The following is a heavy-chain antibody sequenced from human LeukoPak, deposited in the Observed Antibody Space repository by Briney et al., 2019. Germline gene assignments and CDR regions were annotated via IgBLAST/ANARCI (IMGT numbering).Heavy chain of an antibody. CDR2: INPGGSSI. V-gene: IGHV3-74*01. CDR1: GFTFSSYW. Sequence: GGSLRLSCAASGFTFSSYWMHWVRQVPGKGLVWVARINPGGSSITYADSVKSRFTISRDNAKNTLYLQMDSLRAEDTCVYYCGRSNQADDYWGQGTLVTVSS. J-gene: IGHJ4*02. D-gene: IGHD1-14*01. CDR3: GRSNQADDY.